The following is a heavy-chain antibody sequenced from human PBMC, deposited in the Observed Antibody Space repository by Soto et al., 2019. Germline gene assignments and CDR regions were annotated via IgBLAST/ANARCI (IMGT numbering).Heavy chain of an antibody. J-gene: IGHJ4*02. V-gene: IGHV3-15*01. CDR2: IKSKRDGGTT. D-gene: IGHD1-1*01. CDR3: VEGWNDF. CDR1: GFMFSSAW. Sequence: HLVESGGDLVKPGGSLRLSCAASGFMFSSAWMSWVRQAPGKGLEWVGRIKSKRDGGTTDYAPPVKGRFVISRDDSKNTLSLQMNSLKTDATAVYYCVEGWNDFWGQGTLVAVSS.